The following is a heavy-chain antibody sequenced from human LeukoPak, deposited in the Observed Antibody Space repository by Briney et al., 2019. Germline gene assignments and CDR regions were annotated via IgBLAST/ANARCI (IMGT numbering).Heavy chain of an antibody. J-gene: IGHJ4*02. CDR2: IWYDGSNK. Sequence: GGSLRLSCAASGFTFSSYGMHWVRQAPGKGLGWVAVIWYDGSNKYYADSVKGRFTISRDNSKNTLSLQMNSLRAEDTAVYYCARDLAAGEGFGEYYFDYWGQGTLVTVSS. CDR1: GFTFSSYG. V-gene: IGHV3-33*01. CDR3: ARDLAAGEGFGEYYFDY. D-gene: IGHD3-10*01.